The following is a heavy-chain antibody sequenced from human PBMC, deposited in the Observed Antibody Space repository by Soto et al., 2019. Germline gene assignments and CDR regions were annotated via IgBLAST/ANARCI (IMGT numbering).Heavy chain of an antibody. CDR1: GFAFDVYT. CDR3: AKDGIALTGRDYYYAMDV. V-gene: IGHV3-23*01. D-gene: IGHD6-19*01. Sequence: GGSLRLSCAASGFAFDVYTIYWVRQAPGRGLEWVSTINSNGRSTFYADSVKGRFTISRDNSRDTLYLQMNSLRAEDTALYYCAKDGIALTGRDYYYAMDVWGQGTTVTVSS. J-gene: IGHJ6*02. CDR2: INSNGRST.